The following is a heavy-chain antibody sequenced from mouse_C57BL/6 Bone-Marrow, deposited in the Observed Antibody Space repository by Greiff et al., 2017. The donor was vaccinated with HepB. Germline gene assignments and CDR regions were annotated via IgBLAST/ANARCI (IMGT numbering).Heavy chain of an antibody. V-gene: IGHV14-3*01. D-gene: IGHD1-1*01. Sequence: VQLQQPVAELVRPGASVKLSCTASGFHIKNTYMHWVKQRPEKGLEWIGSIDPANGNTKYAPKFQGKATITADTSSNTAYLQLSSLTSEDTAIYYCARGYYYGSSLYFDYWGQGTTLTVSS. CDR2: IDPANGNT. CDR1: GFHIKNTY. J-gene: IGHJ2*01. CDR3: ARGYYYGSSLYFDY.